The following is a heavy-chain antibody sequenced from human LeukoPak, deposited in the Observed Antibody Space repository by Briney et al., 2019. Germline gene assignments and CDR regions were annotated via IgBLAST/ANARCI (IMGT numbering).Heavy chain of an antibody. CDR3: AKDRSYSSSPVYFDY. D-gene: IGHD6-6*01. CDR1: GFTFSSYA. Sequence: GGSLRLSCAASGFTFSSYAMSWVRQAPGNGLEWVSAISGSGGSTYYADSVKGRFTISRDNSKNTLYLQMNSLRAEDTALYYCAKDRSYSSSPVYFDYWGQGTLVTVSS. V-gene: IGHV3-23*01. J-gene: IGHJ4*02. CDR2: ISGSGGST.